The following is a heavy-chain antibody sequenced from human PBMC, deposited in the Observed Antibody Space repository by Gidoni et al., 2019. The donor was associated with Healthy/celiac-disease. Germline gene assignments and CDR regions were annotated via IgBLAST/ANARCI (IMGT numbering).Heavy chain of an antibody. CDR3: ASPYYGDYGMYY. CDR1: GFTFSRYS. J-gene: IGHJ4*02. V-gene: IGHV3-21*01. D-gene: IGHD4-17*01. CDR2: ISSSSSYI. Sequence: EVQLVESGGGPVKPGGSLRLSCAASGFTFSRYSMNWVRQAPGKGLGVVSSISSSSSYIYYADSVKGRFTISRDNAKNSLYLQMNSLRAEDTAVYYCASPYYGDYGMYYWGQGTLVTVSS.